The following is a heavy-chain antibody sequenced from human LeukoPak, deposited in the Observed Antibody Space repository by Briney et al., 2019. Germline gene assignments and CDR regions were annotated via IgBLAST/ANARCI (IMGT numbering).Heavy chain of an antibody. CDR1: GGTFSSYS. Sequence: ASVKVSCKASGGTFSSYSISWVRQAPGQGIEWMGWISTYNGHTNYAQKVQGRVTMTRDTSTSTVYMELRSLRYDDTAVYYCARFFPQKWELPGKWFAPWGQGTLVTVSS. J-gene: IGHJ5*02. CDR2: ISTYNGHT. V-gene: IGHV1-18*01. D-gene: IGHD1-26*01. CDR3: ARFFPQKWELPGKWFAP.